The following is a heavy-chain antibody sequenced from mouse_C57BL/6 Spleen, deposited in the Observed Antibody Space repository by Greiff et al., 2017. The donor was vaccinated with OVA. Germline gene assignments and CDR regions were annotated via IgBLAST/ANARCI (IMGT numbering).Heavy chain of an antibody. CDR1: GYTFTEYT. CDR2: FYPGSGSI. D-gene: IGHD1-1*01. CDR3: ARHGLYYGSSYWYFDV. V-gene: IGHV1-62-2*01. J-gene: IGHJ1*03. Sequence: QVHVKQSGAELVKPGASVKLSCKASGYTFTEYTIHWVKQRSGQGLEWIGWFYPGSGSIKYNEKFKDKATLTADKSSSTVYMELSRLTSEDSAVYFCARHGLYYGSSYWYFDVWGTGTTVTVSS.